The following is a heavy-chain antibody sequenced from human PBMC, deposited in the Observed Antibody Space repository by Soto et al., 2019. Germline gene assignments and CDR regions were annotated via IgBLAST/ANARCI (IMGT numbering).Heavy chain of an antibody. V-gene: IGHV4-34*01. Sequence: QVQLQQWGAGLLKPSETLSLTCAVYGGSFSGYYWSWIRQPPGKGLEWIGEINHSGSTNYNPSLKSRVTISVDTSKNQFSLKLSSVTAADTAVYYCARGRGRDGYNYKPENDYWGQGTLSPSPQ. J-gene: IGHJ4*02. CDR1: GGSFSGYY. CDR2: INHSGST. D-gene: IGHD5-12*01. CDR3: ARGRGRDGYNYKPENDY.